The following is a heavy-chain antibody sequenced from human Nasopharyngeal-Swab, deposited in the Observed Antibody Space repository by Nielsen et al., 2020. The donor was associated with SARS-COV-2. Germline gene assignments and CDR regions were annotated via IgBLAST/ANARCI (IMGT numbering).Heavy chain of an antibody. D-gene: IGHD2-21*02. Sequence: SETLSLTCTVSVDSISSYHWNWIRQPPGEGLEWIGYVYYSGNTNYNPSLKSRVTISLATSKNQFSLRLSSVTAADTAVYYCATMTAGGFDIWGQGTMVTVSS. CDR3: ATMTAGGFDI. V-gene: IGHV4-59*08. CDR2: VYYSGNT. J-gene: IGHJ3*02. CDR1: VDSISSYH.